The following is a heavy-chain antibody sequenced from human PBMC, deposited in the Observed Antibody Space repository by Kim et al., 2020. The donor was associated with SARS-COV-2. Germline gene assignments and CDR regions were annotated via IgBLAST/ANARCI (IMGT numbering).Heavy chain of an antibody. CDR3: ARAGQRITIFGVVIWDNWFDP. CDR2: ISAYNGNT. D-gene: IGHD3-3*01. V-gene: IGHV1-18*01. J-gene: IGHJ5*02. CDR1: GYTFTSYG. Sequence: ASVKVSCKASGYTFTSYGISWVRQAPGQGLEWMGWISAYNGNTNYAQKLQGRVTMTTDTSTSTAYMELRSLRSDDTAVYYCARAGQRITIFGVVIWDNWFDPWGQGTLVTVSS.